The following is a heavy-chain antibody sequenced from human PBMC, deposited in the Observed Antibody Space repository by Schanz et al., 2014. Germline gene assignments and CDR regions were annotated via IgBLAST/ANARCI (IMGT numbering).Heavy chain of an antibody. CDR3: AKDHFGHYDSSGCSDCYYYGIDV. CDR1: GFTVSSNF. CDR2: FYSGGST. J-gene: IGHJ6*02. Sequence: EVQLVESGGGLIQPGGSLRLSCAATGFTVSSNFVSWVRQAPGKGLEWVSVFYSGGSTYYADSVKGRFTISRDNAKNALYLQMNSLRAEDTAVYYCAKDHFGHYDSSGCSDCYYYGIDVWGQGTTVTVSS. V-gene: IGHV3-53*01. D-gene: IGHD3-22*01.